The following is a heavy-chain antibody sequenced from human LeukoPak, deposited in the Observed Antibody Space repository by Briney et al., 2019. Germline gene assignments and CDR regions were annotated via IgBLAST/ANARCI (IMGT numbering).Heavy chain of an antibody. CDR2: MNPNSGNT. CDR3: ATFIVGADDQTDDAFDI. D-gene: IGHD1-26*01. V-gene: IGHV1-8*02. CDR1: GYTFTGYY. Sequence: ASVKVSCKASGYTFTGYYMHWVRQATGQGLEWMGWMNPNSGNTGYAQKFQGRVTTTRNTSISTAYMELSSLRSEDTAVYYCATFIVGADDQTDDAFDIWGQGTMVTVSS. J-gene: IGHJ3*02.